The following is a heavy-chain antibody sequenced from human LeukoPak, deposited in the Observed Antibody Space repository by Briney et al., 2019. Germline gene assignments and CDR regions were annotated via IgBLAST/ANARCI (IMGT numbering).Heavy chain of an antibody. CDR1: GFTFGSNS. J-gene: IGHJ5*02. V-gene: IGHV3-21*01. CDR2: ISSSTSYI. D-gene: IGHD5-24*01. CDR3: AIHRPSAEMGMGS. Sequence: KPGGSLTLSCAASGFTFGSNSMNWVRQAPGKGLEWVSSISSSTSYIYYADSVRGRFTNSRDNARNSLYLQMNSLRVEDTGVYYCAIHRPSAEMGMGSWGQGALVIVSS.